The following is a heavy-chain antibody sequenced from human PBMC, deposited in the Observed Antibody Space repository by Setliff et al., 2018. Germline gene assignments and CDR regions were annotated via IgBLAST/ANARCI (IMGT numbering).Heavy chain of an antibody. CDR1: GYSFTSHY. Sequence: SVKVSCKTSGYSFTSHYMHWVRQAPGRGLEWMGIINPGGLSSSSTQKFEGRVTMTRDTSTSTVYMELNSLTSDDTAVYYCARAGLAAAGRKGVFDHWGQGTLVTV. CDR3: ARAGLAAAGRKGVFDH. J-gene: IGHJ4*02. CDR2: INPGGLSS. V-gene: IGHV1-46*01. D-gene: IGHD6-25*01.